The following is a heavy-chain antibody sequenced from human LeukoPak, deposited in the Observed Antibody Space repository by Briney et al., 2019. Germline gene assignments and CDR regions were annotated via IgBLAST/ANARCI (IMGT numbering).Heavy chain of an antibody. Sequence: SETLSLTCAVSGGSISSGGYSWSWIRQPPGKGLEWVGYIYYSGSTNYNPSLKSRVTISVDTSKNQFSLKLSSVTAADTAVYYCARDQVRSGFLQKNYYYYGMDVWGQGTTVTVSS. D-gene: IGHD4-17*01. CDR3: ARDQVRSGFLQKNYYYYGMDV. CDR1: GGSISSGGYS. V-gene: IGHV4-61*08. CDR2: IYYSGST. J-gene: IGHJ6*02.